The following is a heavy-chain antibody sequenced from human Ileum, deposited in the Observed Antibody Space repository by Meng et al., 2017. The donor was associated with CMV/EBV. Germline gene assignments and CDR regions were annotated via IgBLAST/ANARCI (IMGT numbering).Heavy chain of an antibody. CDR3: AGQSSFGGNSPIDY. J-gene: IGHJ4*02. Sequence: GGSLRLSCAASGFALSTYSMNWVRQAPGKGLEWVSSISSLSSYIYYSDSLKGRFTVSRDNAKNSLYLQMNSLRAEDTAVYYCAGQSSFGGNSPIDYWGQGTLVTVSS. CDR1: GFALSTYS. V-gene: IGHV3-21*01. CDR2: ISSLSSYI. D-gene: IGHD4-23*01.